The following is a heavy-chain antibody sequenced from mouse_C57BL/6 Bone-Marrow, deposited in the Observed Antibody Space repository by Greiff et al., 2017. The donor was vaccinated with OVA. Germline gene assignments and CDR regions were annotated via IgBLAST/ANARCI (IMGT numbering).Heavy chain of an antibody. D-gene: IGHD2-5*01. V-gene: IGHV1-72*01. CDR3: ARSKSSGYSNWYFDV. Sequence: VQLKQPGAELVKPGASVKLSCKASGYTFTSYWMHWVKQRPGRGLEWIGRIDPNSGGTKYNEKFKSKATLTVDKPSSTAYMQLSSLTSEDSAVYYCARSKSSGYSNWYFDVWGTGTTVTVSS. J-gene: IGHJ1*03. CDR1: GYTFTSYW. CDR2: IDPNSGGT.